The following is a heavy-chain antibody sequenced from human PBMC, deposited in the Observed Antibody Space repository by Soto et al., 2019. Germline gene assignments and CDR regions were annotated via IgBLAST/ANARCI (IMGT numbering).Heavy chain of an antibody. V-gene: IGHV4-31*03. Sequence: QVQLQESGPGLVKPSQTLSLTCTVSGGSIRGGDYYWSWIRQHPGKGLGWIGYIFYSGNSFYNPSLKSGVTISWDTSKNQFSLQLSSVTAADTAIYYCARLSSLYYNSDYGGYYFDYWGQGTLVSVSS. CDR1: GGSIRGGDYY. CDR3: ARLSSLYYNSDYGGYYFDY. D-gene: IGHD3-10*01. CDR2: IFYSGNS. J-gene: IGHJ4*02.